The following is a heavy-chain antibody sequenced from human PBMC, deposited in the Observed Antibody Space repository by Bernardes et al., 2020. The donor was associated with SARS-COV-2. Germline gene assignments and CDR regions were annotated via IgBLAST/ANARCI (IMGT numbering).Heavy chain of an antibody. CDR1: GFTFSSYG. CDR2: IWYDGSNK. D-gene: IGHD3-22*01. J-gene: IGHJ6*02. Sequence: GGSLRLSCAASGFTFSSYGMHWVRQAPGKGLEWVAVIWYDGSNKYYADSVKGRFTISRDNSKNTLYLQMNSLRAEDTAVYYCARDQGYYYDSSGYYRTPHNYYYYYGMDVWGQGTTVTVSS. CDR3: ARDQGYYYDSSGYYRTPHNYYYYYGMDV. V-gene: IGHV3-33*01.